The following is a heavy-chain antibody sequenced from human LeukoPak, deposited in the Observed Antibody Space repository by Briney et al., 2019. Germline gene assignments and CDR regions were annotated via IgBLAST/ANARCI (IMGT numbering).Heavy chain of an antibody. CDR3: ARPYCSSTSCYGY. D-gene: IGHD2-2*01. V-gene: IGHV4-34*01. J-gene: IGHJ4*02. CDR2: INHSGST. Sequence: SETLSLTCAVYGGSFSGYYWSWIRQPPGKGLEWIGEINHSGSTNYNPSLKSRVTISVDTSKNQFSLKLSSVTAADTAVYYCARPYCSSTSCYGYWGQGTLVTVSS. CDR1: GGSFSGYY.